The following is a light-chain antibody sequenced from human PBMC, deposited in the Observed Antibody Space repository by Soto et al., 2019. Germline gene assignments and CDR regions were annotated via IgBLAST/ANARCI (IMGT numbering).Light chain of an antibody. CDR1: QSITSY. V-gene: IGKV1-39*01. CDR2: AAS. CDR3: QHSYSTPTT. J-gene: IGKJ1*01. Sequence: DIQMTQSPSSLSASVGDRVTITCRASQSITSYLNWYQQKPGKAPKLLIYAASSLQSGVPSRFSGSGSGTGFTLTISSLQPEDFATYYCQHSYSTPTTFGQGTRVEIK.